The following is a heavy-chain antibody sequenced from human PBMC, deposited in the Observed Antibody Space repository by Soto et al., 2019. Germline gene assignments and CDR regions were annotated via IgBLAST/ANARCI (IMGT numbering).Heavy chain of an antibody. V-gene: IGHV3-30-3*01. CDR1: GFTFSSYA. J-gene: IGHJ4*02. D-gene: IGHD3-22*01. CDR2: ISYDGSNK. CDR3: ARAYYYDSSGYYGY. Sequence: GGSLRLSCAASGFTFSSYAMHWVRQAPGKGLEWVAVISYDGSNKYYADSVKGRFTISRDNSKNTLYLQMNSLRAEDTAVYYCARAYYYDSSGYYGYWGQGTLVTVSS.